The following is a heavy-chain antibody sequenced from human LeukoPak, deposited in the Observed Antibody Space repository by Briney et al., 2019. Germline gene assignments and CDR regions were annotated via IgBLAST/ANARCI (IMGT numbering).Heavy chain of an antibody. Sequence: SETLSLTCTVSGGSISSHYWSWIRQPPGEGLEWIGYIYYSGSTNYNPSLKSRVTISVDTSKNQFSLKLSSATAADTAVYYCARARHYDFWSGYYKGRDAFDIWGQGTMVTVSS. J-gene: IGHJ3*02. CDR2: IYYSGST. V-gene: IGHV4-59*11. CDR1: GGSISSHY. CDR3: ARARHYDFWSGYYKGRDAFDI. D-gene: IGHD3-3*01.